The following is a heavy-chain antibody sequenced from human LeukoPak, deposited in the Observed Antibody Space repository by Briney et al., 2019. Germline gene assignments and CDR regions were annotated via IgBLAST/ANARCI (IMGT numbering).Heavy chain of an antibody. Sequence: ASVKVSCKVSGYTLTELSTHWVRQAPGKGLEWMGGFDPEDGETIYAQKFQGRVTMTEDTSTDTAYMELSSLRSEDTAVYYCSGCVGIFSYYYGMDVWGQGTTVTVSS. CDR2: FDPEDGET. CDR3: SGCVGIFSYYYGMDV. J-gene: IGHJ6*02. D-gene: IGHD7-27*01. CDR1: GYTLTELS. V-gene: IGHV1-24*01.